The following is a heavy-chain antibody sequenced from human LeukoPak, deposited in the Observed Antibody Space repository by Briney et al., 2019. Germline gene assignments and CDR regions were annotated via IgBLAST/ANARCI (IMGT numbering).Heavy chain of an antibody. CDR1: GFTFSSYA. CDR3: ARGSGAFDI. J-gene: IGHJ3*02. V-gene: IGHV3-23*01. CDR2: ISGSGGST. Sequence: GGSLRLSCAASGFTFSSYAMSWVRQAPGKGLEWVSAISGSGGSTYYADSVKGRFTISRDNAKNSLYLQMNSLRAEDTAVYYCARGSGAFDIWGQGTMVTVSS. D-gene: IGHD3-10*01.